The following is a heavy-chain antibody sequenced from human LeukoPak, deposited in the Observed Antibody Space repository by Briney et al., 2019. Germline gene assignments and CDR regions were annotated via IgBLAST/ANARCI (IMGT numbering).Heavy chain of an antibody. D-gene: IGHD1-26*01. J-gene: IGHJ4*02. Sequence: ASVKVSCKASGYTFRSYSISWARQAPGQGLEWMGWISPSNGNTNYAQKLQDRVTMTTDTSTRTVYMELRSLRSDDTAVYYCARDSGWELQQFYFDHWGQGTLVTVSS. CDR3: ARDSGWELQQFYFDH. CDR1: GYTFRSYS. V-gene: IGHV1-18*04. CDR2: ISPSNGNT.